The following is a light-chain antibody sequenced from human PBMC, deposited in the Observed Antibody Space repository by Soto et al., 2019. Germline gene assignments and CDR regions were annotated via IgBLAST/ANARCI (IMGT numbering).Light chain of an antibody. CDR1: QSVSSSY. CDR2: GAS. Sequence: EIVLTQSPATLSLSPGERATLSCRASQSVSSSYLAWYQQKPGQAPRLLIYGASSRATGIPDRFSGSGSGTDFTLTISRLEPDDFAVYYCQQYGGSPGTFGQGTKVDIK. J-gene: IGKJ1*01. CDR3: QQYGGSPGT. V-gene: IGKV3-20*01.